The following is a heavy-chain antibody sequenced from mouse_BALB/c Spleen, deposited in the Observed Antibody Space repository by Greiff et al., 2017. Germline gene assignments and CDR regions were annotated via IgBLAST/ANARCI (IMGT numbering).Heavy chain of an antibody. D-gene: IGHD2-3*01. CDR1: GYTFTSYW. J-gene: IGHJ4*01. CDR2: IDPSDSYT. CDR3: TRDGARGYYYAMDY. V-gene: IGHV1S127*01. Sequence: QVQLQQPGAELVKPGASVKMSCKASGYTFTSYWMHWVKQRPGQGLEWIGVIDPSDSYTSYNQKFKGKATLTVDTSSSTAYMQLSSLTSEDSAVYYCTRDGARGYYYAMDYWGQGTSVTVSS.